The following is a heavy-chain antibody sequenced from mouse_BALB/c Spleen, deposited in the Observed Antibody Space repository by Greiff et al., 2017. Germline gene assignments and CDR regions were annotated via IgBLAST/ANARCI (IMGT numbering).Heavy chain of an antibody. J-gene: IGHJ4*01. CDR3: AIITDAMDY. V-gene: IGHV1S137*01. CDR2: ISTYYGDA. Sequence: VQLQESGAELVRPGVSVKISCKGSGYTFTDYAMHWVKQSHAKSLEWIGVISTYYGDASYNQKFKGKATMTVDKSSSTAYMELARLTSEDSAIYYCAIITDAMDYWGQGTSVTVSS. CDR1: GYTFTDYA. D-gene: IGHD1-1*01.